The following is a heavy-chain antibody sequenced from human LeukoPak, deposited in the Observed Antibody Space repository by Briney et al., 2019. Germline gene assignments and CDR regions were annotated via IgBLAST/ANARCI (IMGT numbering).Heavy chain of an antibody. CDR1: GFTFSSYG. V-gene: IGHV3-33*06. CDR3: AKSLIRLGYSIDY. CDR2: IWYDGSNK. D-gene: IGHD2-15*01. J-gene: IGHJ4*02. Sequence: GGSLRLSRAASGFTFSSYGMHWVRQAPGKGLEWVAVIWYDGSNKYYADSVKGRFTISRDNSKNTLYLQMNSLRAEDTAVYYCAKSLIRLGYSIDYWGQGTLVTVSS.